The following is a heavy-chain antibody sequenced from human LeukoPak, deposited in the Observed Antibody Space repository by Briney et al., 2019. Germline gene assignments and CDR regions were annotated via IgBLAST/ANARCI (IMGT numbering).Heavy chain of an antibody. CDR3: ARGVGTYYYDSSGYYFGY. Sequence: SETLSLTCTVSGGSISSRSYYWGWIRQPPGKGLEWIGEINHSGSTNYNPSLKSRVTISVDTSKNQFSLKLSSVTAADTAVYYCARGVGTYYYDSSGYYFGYWGQGTLVTVSS. CDR1: GGSISSRSYY. D-gene: IGHD3-22*01. CDR2: INHSGST. V-gene: IGHV4-39*07. J-gene: IGHJ4*02.